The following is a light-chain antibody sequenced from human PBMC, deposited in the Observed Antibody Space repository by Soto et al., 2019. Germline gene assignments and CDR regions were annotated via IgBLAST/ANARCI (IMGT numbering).Light chain of an antibody. CDR1: NSDVGNYNY. J-gene: IGLJ1*01. V-gene: IGLV2-11*01. Sequence: QSALTQPRSVSGSPGQSVAISCTGTNSDVGNYNYVSWYQQHPGKAPKLMIFDVSKRPSGVPDRFSGSKSGNTASLTISGLQAEDEADYYCCSYAGTYTYLFGTGTKVTVL. CDR2: DVS. CDR3: CSYAGTYTYL.